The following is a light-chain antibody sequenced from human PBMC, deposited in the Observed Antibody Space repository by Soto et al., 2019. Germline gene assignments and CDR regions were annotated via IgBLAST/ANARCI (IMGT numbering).Light chain of an antibody. Sequence: EIVMTQSPATLSVSPGERATLSCRASQSVNSNLAWYQQKPGQAPRLLISGASTRATGIPARFSGSGSETEFTLTISSLHSEDFAVYYCQPYNSWWTFGQGTKVEMK. J-gene: IGKJ1*01. CDR2: GAS. V-gene: IGKV3-15*01. CDR3: QPYNSWWT. CDR1: QSVNSN.